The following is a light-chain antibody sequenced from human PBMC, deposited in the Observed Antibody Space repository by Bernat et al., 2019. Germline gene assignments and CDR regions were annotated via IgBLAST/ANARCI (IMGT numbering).Light chain of an antibody. CDR2: EVS. CDR1: SSDVGGYDY. V-gene: IGLV2-8*01. J-gene: IGLJ3*02. Sequence: QSALTQPPSASGSPGQSVTISCAGTSSDVGGYDYVSWYQRHPGKAPKLMIYEVSKRPSGVPDRFTGSKSGNTACLTVSGLQPEDEADYSCTSYTTSNTWVFGGGTKLTVL. CDR3: TSYTTSNTWV.